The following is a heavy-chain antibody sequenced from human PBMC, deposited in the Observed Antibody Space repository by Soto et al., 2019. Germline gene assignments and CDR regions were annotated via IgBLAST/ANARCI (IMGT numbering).Heavy chain of an antibody. Sequence: SETLSLTCTVSGGSISSGGYYWSWIRQHPGKGLEWIGYISYSGSTNYNPSLKSRVTISVDTSKNQFSLKLSSVTAADTAVYYYARSFMIRGSPGNWFDPWGQGTLVTVSS. CDR1: GGSISSGGYY. V-gene: IGHV4-61*08. CDR2: ISYSGST. J-gene: IGHJ5*02. CDR3: ARSFMIRGSPGNWFDP. D-gene: IGHD3-10*01.